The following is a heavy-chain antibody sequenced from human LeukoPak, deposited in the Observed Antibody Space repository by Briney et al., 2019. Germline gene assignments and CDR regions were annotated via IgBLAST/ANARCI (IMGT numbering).Heavy chain of an antibody. CDR3: ARGGTLVGMDV. J-gene: IGHJ6*02. V-gene: IGHV4-30-2*01. CDR1: GGSISSGGYS. D-gene: IGHD1-1*01. CDR2: IYHSGST. Sequence: PSETLSLTCAVSGGSISSGGYSWSWIRQPPGKGLEWIGYIYHSGSTYYNPSLKSRVTISVDRSKNQFSLKLSSVTAADTAVYYCARGGTLVGMDVWGQGTTVTVSS.